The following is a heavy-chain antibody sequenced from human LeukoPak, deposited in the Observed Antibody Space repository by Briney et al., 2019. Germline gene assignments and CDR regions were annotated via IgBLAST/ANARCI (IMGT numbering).Heavy chain of an antibody. J-gene: IGHJ4*02. CDR2: ITPDGTIT. D-gene: IGHD2-21*01. CDR3: VRMSYDYGVY. Sequence: PGGPLRLSCAAPGFTFSTFWMHWFRQAPGKGLVWVSRITPDGTITTYADSVKGRFTISRDNAKNTLYLQMNSLGADDTAVYCCVRMSYDYGVYWGQGTLVTVSS. CDR1: GFTFSTFW. V-gene: IGHV3-74*01.